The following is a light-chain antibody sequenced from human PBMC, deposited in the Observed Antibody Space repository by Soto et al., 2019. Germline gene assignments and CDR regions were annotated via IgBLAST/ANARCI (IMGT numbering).Light chain of an antibody. CDR3: SSFTTSSTFV. Sequence: QSALAQPASVSGSRGQSITISCTGTSSDVGRYNYVSWFQQHPGKVPKLIIYDVNSWPSGVSDRFSGSKSGNTASLTISGLQPEDEADYYCSSFTTSSTFVFGTGTKVTVL. V-gene: IGLV2-14*03. CDR1: SSDVGRYNY. J-gene: IGLJ1*01. CDR2: DVN.